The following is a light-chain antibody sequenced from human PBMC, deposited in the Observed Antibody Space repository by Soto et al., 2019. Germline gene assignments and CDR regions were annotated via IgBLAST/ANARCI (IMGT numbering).Light chain of an antibody. Sequence: EIVLTQSPGTLSLSPGERATLSCRASQSVSSSYLAWYQQKPGQAPRLLIYGASSRATGIPDRFSGSASGTDFTLTISRLEPEDFAVYYCQQYGSSLALTFGGGTKVEIK. CDR3: QQYGSSLALT. CDR2: GAS. J-gene: IGKJ4*01. CDR1: QSVSSSY. V-gene: IGKV3-20*01.